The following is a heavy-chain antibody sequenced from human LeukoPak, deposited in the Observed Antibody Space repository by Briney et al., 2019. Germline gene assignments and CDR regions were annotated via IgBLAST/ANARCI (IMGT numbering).Heavy chain of an antibody. V-gene: IGHV3-30*02. CDR3: VRDAGGYYTSGSHPFRFDP. CDR1: GFTFSSYG. CDR2: IRYDGSNK. Sequence: GGSLRLSCAASGFTFSSYGMHWVRQAPGKGLEWVAFIRYDGSNKYYADSVRGRFTISRDTSKNTLYLQMNSLRAEDTAVYYCVRDAGGYYTSGSHPFRFDPWGQGTLVTVSS. D-gene: IGHD3-10*01. J-gene: IGHJ5*02.